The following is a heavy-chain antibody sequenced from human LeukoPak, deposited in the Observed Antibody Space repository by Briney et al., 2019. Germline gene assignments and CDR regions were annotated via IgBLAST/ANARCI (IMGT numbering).Heavy chain of an antibody. Sequence: GASVKVSCKASGYTFTSYSMHWVRQAPGQGLEWVGIINPRDGGISYAQRLQGRITVTMDTSTSTVYMELSSLRSEDTAVYYCARGRGAAAGKFDYWGQGTLVTVSS. J-gene: IGHJ4*02. CDR1: GYTFTSYS. CDR2: INPRDGGI. CDR3: ARGRGAAAGKFDY. D-gene: IGHD6-13*01. V-gene: IGHV1-46*04.